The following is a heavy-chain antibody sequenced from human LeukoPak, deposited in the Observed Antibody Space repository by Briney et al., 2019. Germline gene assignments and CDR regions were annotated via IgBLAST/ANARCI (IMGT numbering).Heavy chain of an antibody. V-gene: IGHV3-11*01. J-gene: IGHJ4*02. D-gene: IGHD6-13*01. Sequence: RSGGPLRLSCAASGFTFSDYYMFWIRQAPGKGLEWISYISNSGSTIYYTDSVKGRFTISRDNAKNSLYLQMNSLRVEDTAVYYCARHGSWSFDYWGQGTLLTVAA. CDR2: ISNSGSTI. CDR3: ARHGSWSFDY. CDR1: GFTFSDYY.